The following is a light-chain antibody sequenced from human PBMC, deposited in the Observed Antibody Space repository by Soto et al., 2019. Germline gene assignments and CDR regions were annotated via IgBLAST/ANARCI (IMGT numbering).Light chain of an antibody. CDR3: CSYAGSSVV. CDR2: EGS. CDR1: SSDVGSYNL. J-gene: IGLJ2*01. V-gene: IGLV2-23*01. Sequence: QSALTQPASVSGSPGQSITISCTGTSSDVGSYNLVSWYQQHPGKAPKLMIYEGSKRPSGVSNRFSGSKSGNTAYLTISGLQAEDEADYYCCSYAGSSVVVGGGTQLTVL.